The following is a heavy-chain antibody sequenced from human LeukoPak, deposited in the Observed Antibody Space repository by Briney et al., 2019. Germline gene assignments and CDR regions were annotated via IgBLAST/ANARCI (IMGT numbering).Heavy chain of an antibody. D-gene: IGHD3-3*01. CDR1: GGSISSYY. V-gene: IGHV4-59*01. J-gene: IGHJ4*02. CDR3: ASFGALKGDFDY. Sequence: SETLSLTRTVSGGSISSYYWSWIRQPPGKGLEWIGYIYYSGSTNYNPSLKSRVTISVDTSKNQFSLKLSSVTAADTAVYYCASFGALKGDFDYWGQGTLVTVSS. CDR2: IYYSGST.